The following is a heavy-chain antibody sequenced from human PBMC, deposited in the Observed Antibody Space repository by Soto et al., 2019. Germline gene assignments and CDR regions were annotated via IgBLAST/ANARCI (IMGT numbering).Heavy chain of an antibody. D-gene: IGHD3-10*01. J-gene: IGHJ6*02. V-gene: IGHV2-5*02. CDR1: GLSLTTSGVG. Sequence: QITLKESGPTLVKPTQTLTLTCTFSGLSLTTSGVGVSWIRQPPGKALEWLAVIYWDNDKRFSPSLKTRLTITSDSSNNQVILTITNMDPVALVIYYCSHGGSGRYSGMDVWGQGTTVTVSS. CDR3: SHGGSGRYSGMDV. CDR2: IYWDNDK.